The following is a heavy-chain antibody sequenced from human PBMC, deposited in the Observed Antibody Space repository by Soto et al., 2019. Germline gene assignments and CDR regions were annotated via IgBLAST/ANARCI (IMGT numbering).Heavy chain of an antibody. Sequence: QLQLQESGPGLVKPSETLSLTCTVSGGSISSSSYYWGWIRQPPGKGLEWIGSIYYSESTYYNPSLKSRVTISVDTSKNQFSLKLSSVTAADTAVYYCARGVLYYDFWSGYPYFDYWGQGTLVTVSS. J-gene: IGHJ4*02. V-gene: IGHV4-39*01. CDR3: ARGVLYYDFWSGYPYFDY. D-gene: IGHD3-3*01. CDR1: GGSISSSSYY. CDR2: IYYSEST.